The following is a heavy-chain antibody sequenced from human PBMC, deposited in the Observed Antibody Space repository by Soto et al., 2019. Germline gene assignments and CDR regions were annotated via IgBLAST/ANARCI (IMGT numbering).Heavy chain of an antibody. V-gene: IGHV3-74*03. CDR2: INTDGSDV. J-gene: IGHJ4*02. CDR3: ARGNIAVAVRGLFEY. D-gene: IGHD6-19*01. CDR1: ELTFSTSW. Sequence: EVQLVESGGGLVQPGGSLRLSCIASELTFSTSWMHWVRQAPGKGPVWISRINTDGSDVTYADSVKGRFAVSRDNAKKTLYLQMHSLRVEDTAVYFCARGNIAVAVRGLFEYWGQGTLVTVSS.